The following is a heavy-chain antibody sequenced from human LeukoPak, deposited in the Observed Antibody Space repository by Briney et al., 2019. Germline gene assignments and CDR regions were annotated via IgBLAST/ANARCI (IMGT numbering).Heavy chain of an antibody. CDR2: IKQDGSEK. D-gene: IGHD6-19*01. J-gene: IGHJ4*02. CDR3: ARDPEAGIAVPNYFDY. CDR1: GFTFSSYW. V-gene: IGHV3-7*01. Sequence: PGGSLRLSCAASGFTFSSYWMSWVRQAPGKGLEWVAHIKQDGSEKYYVDSLKGRFTVSRDNGKNSLYLQLNSLRAEDMAVYYCARDPEAGIAVPNYFDYWGQGTLVTVSS.